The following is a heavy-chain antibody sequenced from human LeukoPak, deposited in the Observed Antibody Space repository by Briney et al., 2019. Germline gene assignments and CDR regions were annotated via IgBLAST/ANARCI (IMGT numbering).Heavy chain of an antibody. V-gene: IGHV1-46*03. Sequence: ASVKVSCKASGYTFTSYYMHWVRQAPGQGLEWMGIINPSGGSTSYAQKFQGRVTMSRDTSTSTVYMELSSLRSEDTAVYYCARDVIVVVPAAPLGYYYYYMDVWGKGTTVTVSS. D-gene: IGHD2-2*01. CDR1: GYTFTSYY. CDR3: ARDVIVVVPAAPLGYYYYYMDV. J-gene: IGHJ6*03. CDR2: INPSGGST.